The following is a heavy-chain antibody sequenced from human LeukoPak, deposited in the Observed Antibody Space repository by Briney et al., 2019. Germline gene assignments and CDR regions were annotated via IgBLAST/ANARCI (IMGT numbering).Heavy chain of an antibody. V-gene: IGHV3-66*01. CDR2: IYSGGDT. J-gene: IGHJ4*02. CDR3: ARISGEGYFDY. Sequence: PGGILRLSCAASGFTVSSNYKTRVRQAPGKGLEWLSVIYSGGDTYYADSVQGRFNISRNNSRNTLYLQMNFLRAEDTDVYFCARISGEGYFDYWGQGTLVSVFS. CDR1: GFTVSSNY. D-gene: IGHD1-26*01.